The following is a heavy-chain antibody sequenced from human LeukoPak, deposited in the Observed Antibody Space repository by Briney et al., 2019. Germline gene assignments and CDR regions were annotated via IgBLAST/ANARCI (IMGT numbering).Heavy chain of an antibody. Sequence: GGSLRLSCAASGFTFSSYWMSWVRQAPGKGLEWVANIKQDGSEKYYVDSVKGRFTISRDNAKNSLYLQMNSLRAEDTAVYYCARDRDYYDSNSFSPDAFDIWGQGTMVTVSS. CDR2: IKQDGSEK. V-gene: IGHV3-7*01. D-gene: IGHD3-22*01. J-gene: IGHJ3*02. CDR3: ARDRDYYDSNSFSPDAFDI. CDR1: GFTFSSYW.